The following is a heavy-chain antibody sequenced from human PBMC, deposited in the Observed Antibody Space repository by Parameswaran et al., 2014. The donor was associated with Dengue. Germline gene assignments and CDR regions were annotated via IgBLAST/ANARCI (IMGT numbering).Heavy chain of an antibody. CDR3: AREKGHAFDI. J-gene: IGHJ3*02. CDR2: IIPIFGTA. V-gene: IGHV1-69*01. Sequence: SWVRQAPGQGLEWMGGIIPIFGTANYAQKFQGRVTITADESTSTAYMELSSLRSEDTAVYYCAREKGHAFDIWGQGTMVTVSS.